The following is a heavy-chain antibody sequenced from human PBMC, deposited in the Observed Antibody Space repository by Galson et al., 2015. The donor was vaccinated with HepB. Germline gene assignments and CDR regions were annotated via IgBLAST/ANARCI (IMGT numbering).Heavy chain of an antibody. V-gene: IGHV3-23*01. CDR3: AIGTSGWANFDY. CDR2: FNGGGIT. Sequence: SLRLSCAASGLTFSTYAVAWVRQAPGEGLEWVSGFNGGGITQYADSVKGRFTVSRDTSKNTLYLQMDSLRADDTAVYYCAIGTSGWANFDYWAQGTLVTVSS. J-gene: IGHJ4*02. D-gene: IGHD6-19*01. CDR1: GLTFSTYA.